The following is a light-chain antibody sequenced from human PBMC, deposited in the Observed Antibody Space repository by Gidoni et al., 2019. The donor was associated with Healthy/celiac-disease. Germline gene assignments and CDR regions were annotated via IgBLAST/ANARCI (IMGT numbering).Light chain of an antibody. J-gene: IGLJ2*01. V-gene: IGLV2-14*01. CDR1: SSDVGGYNY. CDR3: SSYTSSSTLDVV. Sequence: QSALTQPASVSGSPGQSITISCTGTSSDVGGYNYVSWYQQHPGKAPKLMIYDVSNRPSGVSNRFSGSTSGTTASLTISGLQSEDEADYYCSSYTSSSTLDVVFGGGTKLTVL. CDR2: DVS.